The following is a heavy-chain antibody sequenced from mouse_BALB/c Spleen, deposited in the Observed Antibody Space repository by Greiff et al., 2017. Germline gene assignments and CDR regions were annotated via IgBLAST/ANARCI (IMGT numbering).Heavy chain of an antibody. CDR1: GFTFSSYG. Sequence: EVKLMESGGGLVQPGGSLKLSCAASGFTFSSYGMSWVRQTPDKRLELVATINSNGGSTYYPDSVKGRFTISRDNAKNTLYLQMSSLKSEDTAMYYCARSRGHYGEGFAYWGQGTLVTVSA. V-gene: IGHV5-6-3*01. J-gene: IGHJ3*01. CDR2: INSNGGST. D-gene: IGHD1-1*01. CDR3: ARSRGHYGEGFAY.